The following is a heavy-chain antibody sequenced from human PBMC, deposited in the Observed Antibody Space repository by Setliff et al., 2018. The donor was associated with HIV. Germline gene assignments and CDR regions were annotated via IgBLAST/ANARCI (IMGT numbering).Heavy chain of an antibody. CDR1: GGSISSHY. V-gene: IGHV4-59*08. D-gene: IGHD6-19*01. J-gene: IGHJ5*02. Sequence: TLSLTCTVSGGSISSHYWSWIQQPPGKGLEWIGYIYYSGSIYYNPSLKSRLTMSVDPSKNQFSLRLTSVTAADTAVYYCARPHSGRGGGAYFDPWGQGILVTVSS. CDR2: IYYSGSI. CDR3: ARPHSGRGGGAYFDP.